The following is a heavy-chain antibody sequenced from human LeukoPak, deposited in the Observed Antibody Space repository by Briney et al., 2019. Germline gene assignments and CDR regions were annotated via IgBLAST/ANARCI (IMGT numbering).Heavy chain of an antibody. Sequence: GGSLRLSCAGSGYPFSSYWMHWVRQVPGKGLEWVSAISGSDGRTWYADSVKGRLTISRDNSKNTLYLQMNSLRAEDTAVYYCAKDRRFPDDVFDIWGQGTMVTVSS. V-gene: IGHV3-23*01. D-gene: IGHD2-21*01. CDR2: ISGSDGRT. J-gene: IGHJ3*02. CDR3: AKDRRFPDDVFDI. CDR1: GYPFSSYW.